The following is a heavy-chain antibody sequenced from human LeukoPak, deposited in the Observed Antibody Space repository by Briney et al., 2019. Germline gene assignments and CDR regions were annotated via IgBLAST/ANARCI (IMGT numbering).Heavy chain of an antibody. CDR2: ISGSGGST. J-gene: IGHJ3*02. CDR1: GFTFSSYA. Sequence: GGSLRLSCAASGFTFSSYAMSWVRQAPGKGLEWVSAISGSGGSTYYADSVKGRFTISGDNSKNTLYLQMNSLRAEDTAVYYCAKVLAYCGGDCYSDDAFDIWGQGTMVTVSS. CDR3: AKVLAYCGGDCYSDDAFDI. V-gene: IGHV3-23*01. D-gene: IGHD2-21*02.